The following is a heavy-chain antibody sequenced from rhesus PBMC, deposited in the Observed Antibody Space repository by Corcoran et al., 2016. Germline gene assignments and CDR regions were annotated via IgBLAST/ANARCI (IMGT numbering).Heavy chain of an antibody. CDR1: GFTFGSYA. D-gene: IGHD6-25*01. Sequence: QVQLVQSGAEVKKPGASVKVSCKASGFTFGSYAIRWVRQAPGQGVEWMGGNIPLVGKTNESEKFQGRVTITADAATSTAYRELSSLRSGDTAVYDCARGRGIAADAFDVWGPGVLVTVSS. J-gene: IGHJ5-1*01. CDR3: ARGRGIAADAFDV. V-gene: IGHV1S10*01. CDR2: NIPLVGKT.